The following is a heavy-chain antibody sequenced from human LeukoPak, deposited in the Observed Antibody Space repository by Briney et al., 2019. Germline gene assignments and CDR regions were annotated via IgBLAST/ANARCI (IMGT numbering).Heavy chain of an antibody. CDR2: ISVYNGNT. V-gene: IGHV1-18*01. D-gene: IGHD4-23*01. CDR1: GYTFTSYG. J-gene: IGHJ1*01. CDR3: ARDDYGGNSGGDYFQH. Sequence: ASVKVSCKASGYTFTSYGISWVRQAPAQGLEWMGWISVYNGNTTHAQKLQGRVTMTTDTSTSTAYLELRSLRSDDPAVYYCARDDYGGNSGGDYFQHWGQGTLVTVSS.